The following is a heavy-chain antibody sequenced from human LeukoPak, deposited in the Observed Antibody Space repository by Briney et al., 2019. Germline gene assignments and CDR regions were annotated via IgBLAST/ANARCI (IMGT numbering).Heavy chain of an antibody. D-gene: IGHD5/OR15-5a*01. Sequence: GGSLRLSCAASGFTFSDYYMSWIRQATGKGLEWVSAISGSGGSTYYADSVKGRFTISRDNSKNTLYLQMNSLRAEDTAVYYCAKDRSTPIDYWGQGTLVTVSS. V-gene: IGHV3-23*01. CDR1: GFTFSDYY. CDR2: ISGSGGST. CDR3: AKDRSTPIDY. J-gene: IGHJ4*02.